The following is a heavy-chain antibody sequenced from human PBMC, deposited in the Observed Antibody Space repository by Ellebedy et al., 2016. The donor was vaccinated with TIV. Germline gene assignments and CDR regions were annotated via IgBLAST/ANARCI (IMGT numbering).Heavy chain of an antibody. Sequence: GESLKISCAASGFTFSSYWMSWVRQAPGKGLEWVANIKQDGSEKYYVDSVKGRFTISRDNAKNSLYLQMNSLRAEDTAVYYCAVSSSPRGYWGQGTLVTVSS. CDR3: AVSSSPRGY. J-gene: IGHJ4*02. D-gene: IGHD6-6*01. V-gene: IGHV3-7*03. CDR1: GFTFSSYW. CDR2: IKQDGSEK.